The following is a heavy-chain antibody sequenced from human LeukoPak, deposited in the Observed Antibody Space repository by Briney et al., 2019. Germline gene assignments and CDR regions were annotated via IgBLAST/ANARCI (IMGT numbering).Heavy chain of an antibody. V-gene: IGHV1-2*02. Sequence: ASVKVSCKASGYTFTGYYIYWVRQAPGQGLEWMGWINSDSGGTNSAQKFQGRVTMTRDTSISTANMELSSPTSDDTAVYYCARATKVVSGQAAWFDPWGQGTLVTVSS. D-gene: IGHD5/OR15-5a*01. CDR1: GYTFTGYY. CDR2: INSDSGGT. J-gene: IGHJ5*02. CDR3: ARATKVVSGQAAWFDP.